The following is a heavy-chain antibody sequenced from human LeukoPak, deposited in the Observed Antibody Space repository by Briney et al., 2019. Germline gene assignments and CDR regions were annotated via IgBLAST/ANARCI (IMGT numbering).Heavy chain of an antibody. CDR3: AKFPQSVVGTTQFDF. CDR2: ISGSVGNT. CDR1: GFRFSSYA. J-gene: IGHJ4*02. V-gene: IGHV3-23*01. Sequence: GGSLRLSCAASGFRFSSYAMSWVRQAPGKGLEWISSISGSVGNTNYADSVKGRFTISRDNSKNTLYLRMNSLRAEDTAIYFCAKFPQSVVGTTQFDFWGQGTLVTVSS. D-gene: IGHD2-15*01.